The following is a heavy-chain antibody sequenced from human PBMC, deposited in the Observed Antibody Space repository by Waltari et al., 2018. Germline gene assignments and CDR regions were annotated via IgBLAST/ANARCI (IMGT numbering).Heavy chain of an antibody. CDR2: TYFRSKWSD. D-gene: IGHD2-15*01. Sequence: QVQLQQSGPGLVKPSQTLSLTCAISGDSVSRNSSAWNWIRQSPSRGFEWLGRTYFRSKWSDDYAVSVRGRLTINPDTSKNQFSLQLNSVTPEDTAVYYCARGVVANTYYFDYWGQGTLVTVSS. CDR3: ARGVVANTYYFDY. J-gene: IGHJ4*02. CDR1: GDSVSRNSSA. V-gene: IGHV6-1*01.